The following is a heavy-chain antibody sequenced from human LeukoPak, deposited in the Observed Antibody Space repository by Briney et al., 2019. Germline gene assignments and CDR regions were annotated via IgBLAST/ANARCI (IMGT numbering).Heavy chain of an antibody. J-gene: IGHJ5*02. CDR3: ARGGAYYDFWRGYYTDWFDP. CDR1: GGSFGGYY. D-gene: IGHD3-3*01. V-gene: IGHV4-34*01. Sequence: SETLSLTCAVYGGSFGGYYWSWIRQPPGKGLEWIGEINHSGSTNYNPSLKSRVTISVDTSKNQFSLKLSSVTAADTAVYYCARGGAYYDFWRGYYTDWFDPWGQGTLVTVSS. CDR2: INHSGST.